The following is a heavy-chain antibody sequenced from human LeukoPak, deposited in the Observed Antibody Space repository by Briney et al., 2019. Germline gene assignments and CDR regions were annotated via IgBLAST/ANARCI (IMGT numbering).Heavy chain of an antibody. V-gene: IGHV3-74*01. CDR3: ARGDYDFWSGYHPFGY. CDR1: GFTFSSYW. D-gene: IGHD3-3*01. J-gene: IGHJ4*02. Sequence: GGSLRLPCAASGFTFSSYWMHWVRQAPGKGLVWVSLISINGGSTSYADSVRGRFTISRDNAKNTLYLQMNSLRAEDTAVYYCARGDYDFWSGYHPFGYWGQGTLVTVSS. CDR2: ISINGGST.